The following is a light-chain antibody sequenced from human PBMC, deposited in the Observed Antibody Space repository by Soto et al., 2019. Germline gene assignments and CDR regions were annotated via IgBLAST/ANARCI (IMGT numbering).Light chain of an antibody. CDR1: SSDVGGYNY. CDR3: SSYTSSSTLV. CDR2: EVS. Sequence: SVLTQPASVSGSPGRSITISCTGTSSDVGGYNYVSWYQQHPGKAPKLMIYEVSNRPSGVSNRFSGSKSGNTASLTISGLQAEDEADYYCSSYTSSSTLVFGGGTKSPS. V-gene: IGLV2-14*01. J-gene: IGLJ2*01.